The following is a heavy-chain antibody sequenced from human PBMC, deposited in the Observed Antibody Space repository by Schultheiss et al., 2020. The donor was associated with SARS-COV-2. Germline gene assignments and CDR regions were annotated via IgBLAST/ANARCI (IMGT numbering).Heavy chain of an antibody. D-gene: IGHD2-15*01. CDR3: ARRYCSGGGSCHLDY. V-gene: IGHV3-33*01. CDR2: IWYDGSNK. CDR1: GFTFSSYG. Sequence: GESLKISCAASGFTFSSYGMHWVRQAPGKGLEWVAVIWYDGSNKYYADSVKGRFTISRDNAKNSLYLQMNSLRDDDTAVYYCARRYCSGGGSCHLDYWGQGTLVTVSS. J-gene: IGHJ4*02.